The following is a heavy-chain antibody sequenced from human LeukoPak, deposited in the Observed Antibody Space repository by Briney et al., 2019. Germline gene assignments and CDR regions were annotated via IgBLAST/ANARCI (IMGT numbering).Heavy chain of an antibody. CDR3: ARGEYSYGSDYYGMDV. V-gene: IGHV4-59*01. D-gene: IGHD5-18*01. J-gene: IGHJ6*02. Sequence: SETLSLTCTVSGGSISSYYWSWIRQPPGKGLEWIGYIYYSGSTNYNPSLKSRVTTSVDTSENQFSLKLSSVTAADTAVYYCARGEYSYGSDYYGMDVWGRGPTVTVSS. CDR2: IYYSGST. CDR1: GGSISSYY.